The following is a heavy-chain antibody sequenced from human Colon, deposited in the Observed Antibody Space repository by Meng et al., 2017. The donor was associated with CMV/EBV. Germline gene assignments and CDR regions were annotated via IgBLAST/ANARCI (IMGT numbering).Heavy chain of an antibody. CDR3: ARHASYCSSTSCPAMDV. V-gene: IGHV4-34*01. Sequence: SETLSLTCVVYGGSFSDYFWSWIRQPPGKGLEWIGSIYYSGSTYYNPSPKSRVTISVDTSKNQFSLKLSSVTAADTAVYYCARHASYCSSTSCPAMDVWGQGTTVTVSS. CDR2: IYYSGST. CDR1: GGSFSDYF. D-gene: IGHD2-2*01. J-gene: IGHJ6*02.